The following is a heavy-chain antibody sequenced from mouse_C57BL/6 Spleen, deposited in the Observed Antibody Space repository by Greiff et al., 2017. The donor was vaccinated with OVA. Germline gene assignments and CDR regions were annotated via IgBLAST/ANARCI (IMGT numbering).Heavy chain of an antibody. CDR3: AKNGRDWYFDV. CDR1: GFSLTSYG. Sequence: VQVVESGPGLVQPSQSLSITCTVPGFSLTSYGVHWVRQSPGKGLEWLGVIWRGGSTDYNAAFMSRLSITKDNSKSQVFFKMNSLQADDTAIYYWAKNGRDWYFDVWGTGTTVTVPS. V-gene: IGHV2-5*01. CDR2: IWRGGST. J-gene: IGHJ1*03.